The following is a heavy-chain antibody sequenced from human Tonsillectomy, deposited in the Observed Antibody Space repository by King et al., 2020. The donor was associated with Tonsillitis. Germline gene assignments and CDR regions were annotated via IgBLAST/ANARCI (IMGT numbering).Heavy chain of an antibody. Sequence: VQLVESGGGVAQPGGSLRLSCAASGFTFSSYGMHWVRQAPGKGLEWVAFIRYDGSQKYYADSVKGRFTISRDNSKNTLYLQMNSLRGDDTAVYYCAKDPTGGWFGEELNYFDYWGQGTLVTVSS. V-gene: IGHV3-30*02. J-gene: IGHJ4*02. D-gene: IGHD3-10*01. CDR3: AKDPTGGWFGEELNYFDY. CDR2: IRYDGSQK. CDR1: GFTFSSYG.